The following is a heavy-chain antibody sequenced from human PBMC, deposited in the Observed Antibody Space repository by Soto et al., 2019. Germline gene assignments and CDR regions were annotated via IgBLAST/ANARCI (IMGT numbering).Heavy chain of an antibody. J-gene: IGHJ1*01. Sequence: SETLSLTCTVSGGSISSDDYYWSWIRQAPGRGLEWIGYIHSSGSIYYNPSLKSRATMSIDAAGNQFPLKVSSVTVADTAVYYCARDLDGLHDDTSGPFPRPGWGQGTLVTVSS. CDR1: GGSISSDDYY. CDR3: ARDLDGLHDDTSGPFPRPG. V-gene: IGHV4-30-4*01. D-gene: IGHD3-22*01. CDR2: IHSSGSI.